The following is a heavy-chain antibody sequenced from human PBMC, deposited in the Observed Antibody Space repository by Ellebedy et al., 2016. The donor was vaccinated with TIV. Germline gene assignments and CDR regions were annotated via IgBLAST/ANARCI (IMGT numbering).Heavy chain of an antibody. J-gene: IGHJ4*02. CDR2: IYTDGRT. V-gene: IGHV3-66*01. Sequence: PGGSLRLSCAVSGFTVGTTHMNWVRQAPGKGLEWVSDIYTDGRTSYHDSVKGRFTISRDNSKNSLYLQMNSLTVEDTAVYYCAREPVPTWAFDYWGQGTLVTVSS. CDR1: GFTVGTTH. D-gene: IGHD4-11*01. CDR3: AREPVPTWAFDY.